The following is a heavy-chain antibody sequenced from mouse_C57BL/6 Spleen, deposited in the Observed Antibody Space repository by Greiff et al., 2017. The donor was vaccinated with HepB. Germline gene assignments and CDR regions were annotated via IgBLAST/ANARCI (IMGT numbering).Heavy chain of an antibody. D-gene: IGHD2-2*01. V-gene: IGHV1-80*01. CDR3: ARWDYGYDEAYFDY. CDR1: GYAFSSYW. J-gene: IGHJ2*01. Sequence: QVQLKQSGAELVKPGASVKISCKASGYAFSSYWMNWVKQRPGKGLEWIGQIYPGDGDTNYNGKFKGKATLTADKSSSTAYMQLSSLTSEDSAVYFCARWDYGYDEAYFDYWGQGTTLTVSS. CDR2: IYPGDGDT.